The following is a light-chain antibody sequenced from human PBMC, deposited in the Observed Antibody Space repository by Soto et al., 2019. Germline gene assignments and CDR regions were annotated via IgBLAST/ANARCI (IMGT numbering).Light chain of an antibody. CDR3: QQSYSTPRT. J-gene: IGKJ1*01. CDR2: AAS. Sequence: DIQMTQSPSSLSASVGDRVTITCRASQSISSYLNWYQQKPGKAPKLLIYAASSLQSGVPSRFSGSGSGTDFTLTISSLQPEYFATYYCQQSYSTPRTFGQRTKVEIK. V-gene: IGKV1-39*01. CDR1: QSISSY.